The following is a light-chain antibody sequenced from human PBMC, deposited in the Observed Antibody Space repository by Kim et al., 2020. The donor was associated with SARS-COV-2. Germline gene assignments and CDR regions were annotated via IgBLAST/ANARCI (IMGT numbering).Light chain of an antibody. CDR1: TGAVTSAYH. J-gene: IGLJ2*01. CDR3: LVYYGAAVV. CDR2: SKD. V-gene: IGLV7-43*01. Sequence: QAVVTQEPSLTVSPGGTVTLTCASNTGAVTSAYHPNWFQQKPGQAPRSLVYSKDKKHPSTPARFSGSLPGGKAALTLSGVQDEDEAEYYCLVYYGAAVVFGGGTQLTVL.